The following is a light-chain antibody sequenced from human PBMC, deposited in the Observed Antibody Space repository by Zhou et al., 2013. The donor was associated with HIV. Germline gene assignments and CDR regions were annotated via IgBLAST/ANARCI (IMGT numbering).Light chain of an antibody. CDR1: QNIHTY. V-gene: IGKV3-20*01. CDR2: GAS. J-gene: IGKJ3*01. CDR3: QQYGSSPFA. Sequence: EIVLTQSPATLCLSPGERAALSCRASQNIHTYLAWYQQRPGQAPRLLIYGASSRATGIPDRFSGSGSGTDFTLTISRLEPEDFAVYYCQQYGSSPFAFGPGTKVDIK.